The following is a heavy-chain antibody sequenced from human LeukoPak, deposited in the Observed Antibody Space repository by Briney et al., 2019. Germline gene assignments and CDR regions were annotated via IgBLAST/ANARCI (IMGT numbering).Heavy chain of an antibody. J-gene: IGHJ6*03. CDR2: ISSSSIYI. Sequence: PGGSLRLSCAASGFTFSSYSMNWVRQAPGKGLEWVSSISSSSIYIYYADSVKGRFTISRDNAKNSLYLQMNSLRAEDTAVYYCARVRITMVRGVLYYYYMDVWGKGTTVTVSS. V-gene: IGHV3-21*01. D-gene: IGHD3-10*01. CDR1: GFTFSSYS. CDR3: ARVRITMVRGVLYYYYMDV.